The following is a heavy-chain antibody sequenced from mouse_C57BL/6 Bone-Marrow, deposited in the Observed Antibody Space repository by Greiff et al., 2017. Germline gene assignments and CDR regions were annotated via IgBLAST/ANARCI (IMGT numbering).Heavy chain of an antibody. Sequence: VQLQQSGAELVKPGASVKISCKASGYAFSSYWMNWVKQRPGKGLEWIGQIYPGDGDTNYNGKFKGKATLTADKSSSTAYMQLSSLTSEDSAVYFCARPDGSSYDWYFDVWGTGTTVTVSS. V-gene: IGHV1-80*01. J-gene: IGHJ1*03. CDR3: ARPDGSSYDWYFDV. D-gene: IGHD1-1*01. CDR2: IYPGDGDT. CDR1: GYAFSSYW.